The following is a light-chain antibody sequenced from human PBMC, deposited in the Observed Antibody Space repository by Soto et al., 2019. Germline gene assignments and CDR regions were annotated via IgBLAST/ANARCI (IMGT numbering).Light chain of an antibody. CDR1: SSDVGGYNY. V-gene: IGLV2-14*01. J-gene: IGLJ2*01. Sequence: QSALTQPSSVSGSPGQSITLSCTGTSSDVGGYNYVSWYQQHPGKAPKLMIYDVSNRPSGVYNRFSGSKSGNTASLTISGLQAEDVADYYCSSYTSSSTLVVFGGGTKLTVL. CDR2: DVS. CDR3: SSYTSSSTLVV.